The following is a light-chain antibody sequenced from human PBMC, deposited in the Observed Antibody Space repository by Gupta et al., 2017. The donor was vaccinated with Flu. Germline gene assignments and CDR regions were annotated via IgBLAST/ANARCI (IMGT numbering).Light chain of an antibody. J-gene: IGKJ1*01. V-gene: IGKV3-20*01. Sequence: ERATLSCRASQSVSSTYLAWYQQKPGQAPRLLIYGASTRATGIPARFSGSGPGTDFTLTISRLEPEDFAVYYCQQYGRSPRPFGQGTKVEIK. CDR2: GAS. CDR1: QSVSSTY. CDR3: QQYGRSPRP.